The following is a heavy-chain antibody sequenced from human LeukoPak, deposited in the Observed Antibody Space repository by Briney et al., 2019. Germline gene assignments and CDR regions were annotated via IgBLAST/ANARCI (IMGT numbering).Heavy chain of an antibody. CDR3: AREEWELRAAYFDY. Sequence: GGSLRLSCAASGFTVSSNYMSWVRQAPGRGLEWVSVIYSGGSTYYADSVKGRFTISRDNAKNSLYLQMNSLRAEDTAVYYCAREEWELRAAYFDYWGQGALVTVSS. D-gene: IGHD1-26*01. CDR1: GFTVSSNY. CDR2: IYSGGST. V-gene: IGHV3-53*01. J-gene: IGHJ4*02.